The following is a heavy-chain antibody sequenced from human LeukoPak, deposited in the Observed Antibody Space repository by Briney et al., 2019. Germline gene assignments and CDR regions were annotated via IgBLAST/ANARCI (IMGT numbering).Heavy chain of an antibody. CDR2: ISGSSGSI. CDR1: GFTFSTYS. J-gene: IGHJ4*02. Sequence: GGSLRLSCAGSGFTFSTYSMNWVRQAPGKGLEWVSSISGSSGSIYYADSVKDRFTISRDNAENSLYLQMNSLGAEDTAVYYCARANPPGISFFDYWGQGALVTVSS. D-gene: IGHD3-16*02. V-gene: IGHV3-21*06. CDR3: ARANPPGISFFDY.